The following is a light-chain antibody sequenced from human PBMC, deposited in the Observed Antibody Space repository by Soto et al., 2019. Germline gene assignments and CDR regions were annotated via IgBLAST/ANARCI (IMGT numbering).Light chain of an antibody. Sequence: QSVLTQPPSASGTPGQRVTISCSGSNSNIRSNTVNWYQQLPGTAPKLLINSNNQRPSGVPDRFSGSKSGTSASLAISGLQSEDEADYYCAAWDDSLNGVVFGGGTKLTVL. CDR2: SNN. CDR3: AAWDDSLNGVV. V-gene: IGLV1-44*01. CDR1: NSNIRSNT. J-gene: IGLJ2*01.